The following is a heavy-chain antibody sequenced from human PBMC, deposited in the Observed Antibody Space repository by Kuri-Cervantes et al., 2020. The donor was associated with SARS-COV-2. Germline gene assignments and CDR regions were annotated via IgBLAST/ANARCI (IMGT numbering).Heavy chain of an antibody. V-gene: IGHV1-8*03. D-gene: IGHD3-3*01. Sequence: ASVKVSCKASGYTFTSYDINWVRQATGQGLEWMGWMNPNSGNTGYAQKFQGRVTITRNTSISTAYMELSRLRSDDTAVYYCARALNDFWSGYYSSWYFDLWGRGTLVTSPQ. CDR2: MNPNSGNT. CDR1: GYTFTSYD. J-gene: IGHJ2*01. CDR3: ARALNDFWSGYYSSWYFDL.